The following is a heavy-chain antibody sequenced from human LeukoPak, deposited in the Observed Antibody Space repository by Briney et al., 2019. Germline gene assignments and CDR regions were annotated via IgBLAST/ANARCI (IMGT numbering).Heavy chain of an antibody. CDR1: GFTFSPLG. D-gene: IGHD3-10*01. J-gene: IGHJ4*02. CDR3: ARGRGLTLSYHYFDY. V-gene: IGHV3-48*02. CDR2: ISSGSSTS. Sequence: GGSLRLSCAASGFTFSPLGMNWVRQAPGRGLEWVSYISSGSSTSYYADSVKGRFTISRDNAKNSLYLQVNSLRDEDTAVYYCARGRGLTLSYHYFDYWGQGTLVTVSS.